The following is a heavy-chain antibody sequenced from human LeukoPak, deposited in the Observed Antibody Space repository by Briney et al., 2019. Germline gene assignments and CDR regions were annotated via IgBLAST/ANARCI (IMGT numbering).Heavy chain of an antibody. J-gene: IGHJ5*02. V-gene: IGHV4-59*12. CDR1: GGSISSYY. D-gene: IGHD5-12*01. CDR3: ARDGWQGYRFRPPNWFDP. Sequence: SETLSLTCTVSGGSISSYYWSWIRQPPGKGLEWIGYIYYSGSTNYNPSLKSRVTISVDTSKNQFSLKLSSVTAADTAVYYCARDGWQGYRFRPPNWFDPWGQGTLVTVSS. CDR2: IYYSGST.